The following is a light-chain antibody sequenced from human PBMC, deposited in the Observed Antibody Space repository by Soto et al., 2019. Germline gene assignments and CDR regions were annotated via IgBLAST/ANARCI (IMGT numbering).Light chain of an antibody. V-gene: IGKV1-5*03. CDR3: QQYNVYSIT. CDR1: QSISNW. Sequence: DIQMTQSPSILSASVGDRVTITCRASQSISNWLAWYQQKPGKAPKLLISKASYLESGVPSRFSGSGSGTDFTLTISSLQPDDFATYYCQQYNVYSITFGQGTKLEIK. J-gene: IGKJ2*01. CDR2: KAS.